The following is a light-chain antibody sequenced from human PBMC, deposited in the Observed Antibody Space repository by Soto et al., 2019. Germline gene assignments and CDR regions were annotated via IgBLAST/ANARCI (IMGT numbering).Light chain of an antibody. CDR3: QQYDRSPYT. CDR2: GAS. CDR1: QSVISTY. Sequence: DIVLTQAPGTLSLSPWERATLSCRASQSVISTYLAWYQHKPGQAPRLLIYGASSRATGIPDRFSGSGAGRSLSLTINRLEPEDFAVYYCQQYDRSPYTLGQGTTVHIK. J-gene: IGKJ2*01. V-gene: IGKV3-20*01.